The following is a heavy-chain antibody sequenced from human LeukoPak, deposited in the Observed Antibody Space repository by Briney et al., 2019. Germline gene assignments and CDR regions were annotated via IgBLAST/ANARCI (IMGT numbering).Heavy chain of an antibody. J-gene: IGHJ4*02. V-gene: IGHV4-4*07. CDR3: ARDDSSRDDSGGYHY. Sequence: PSETLTLTCTVSVDSLNAYHSRCIRQSPGKARECIAHMRVSTKYKPPLRSRVAISMDNSKNLFSLKLKSVTAADTAVYYCARDDSSRDDSGGYHYWGQGTLVTISS. D-gene: IGHD3-22*01. CDR2: MRVST. CDR1: VDSLNAYH.